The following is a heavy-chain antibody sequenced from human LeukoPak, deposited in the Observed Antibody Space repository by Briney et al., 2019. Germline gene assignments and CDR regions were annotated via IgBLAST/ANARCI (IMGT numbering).Heavy chain of an antibody. D-gene: IGHD3-10*01. CDR3: ARGNYFDY. V-gene: IGHV3-21*01. Sequence: PGGSLRLSCAASGFTFSSYSMHWVRQAPGKGLEWVSSISTTTYTYYADSVKGRFTIPRDNAKNSLYLQMNSLRAEDTGVYYCARGNYFDYWGQGTLVTVSS. CDR1: GFTFSSYS. J-gene: IGHJ4*02. CDR2: ISTTTYT.